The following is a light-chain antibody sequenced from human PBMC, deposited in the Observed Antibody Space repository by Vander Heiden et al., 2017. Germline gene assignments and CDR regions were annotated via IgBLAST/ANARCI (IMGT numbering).Light chain of an antibody. CDR1: SSNIGSSY. CDR2: YNI. V-gene: IGLV1-51*01. Sequence: QPVLTPPPSVAASPGQPVTISCSGTSSNIGSSYVFCSQQLPETTPKLLMFYNINQPAWIPDRFSGSHTAPYATPGITGVQPGDEADYYCGTWDTSLSVVVFGGGTKLTVL. J-gene: IGLJ2*01. CDR3: GTWDTSLSVVV.